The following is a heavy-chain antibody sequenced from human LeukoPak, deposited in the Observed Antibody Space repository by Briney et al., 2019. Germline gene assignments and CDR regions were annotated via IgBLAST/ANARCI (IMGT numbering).Heavy chain of an antibody. CDR3: ARADCSSTSCYPHDAFDI. CDR1: GGSISSYY. CDR2: IYYSGST. D-gene: IGHD2-2*01. Sequence: PSETLSLTCTVSGGSISSYYWSWIRQPPGKGLEWIGYIYYSGSTNYNPSLKSRVTISVDTSKNQFSLKLSSVTAADTAVYYCARADCSSTSCYPHDAFDIWGQGTMVTVSS. V-gene: IGHV4-59*01. J-gene: IGHJ3*02.